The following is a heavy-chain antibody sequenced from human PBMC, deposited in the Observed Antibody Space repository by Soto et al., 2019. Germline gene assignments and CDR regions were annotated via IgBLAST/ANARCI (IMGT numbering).Heavy chain of an antibody. CDR3: ARDKRDCSSTSCYTLYNWFDP. CDR2: IIPIFGTA. CDR1: GGTFSSYA. D-gene: IGHD2-2*02. J-gene: IGHJ5*02. Sequence: SVKVSCKASGGTFSSYAISWVRQAPGQGLEWMGGIIPIFGTANYAQKFQGRVTITADESTSTAYMELSSLGSEDTAVYYCARDKRDCSSTSCYTLYNWFDPWGQGTLVTVSS. V-gene: IGHV1-69*13.